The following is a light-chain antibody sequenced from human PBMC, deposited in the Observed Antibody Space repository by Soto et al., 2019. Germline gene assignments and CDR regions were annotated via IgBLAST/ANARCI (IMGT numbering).Light chain of an antibody. J-gene: IGKJ1*01. CDR2: GAS. Sequence: EIVMTQSPATLSVSPGERASLSCRASQSVSSNLAWYQQSPGQAPRLLIYGASARAAGVPARFSGTGSGTEFTLTISSLQSEDFALYFCQHYNNWPLTFGQGTKV. CDR3: QHYNNWPLT. CDR1: QSVSSN. V-gene: IGKV3-15*01.